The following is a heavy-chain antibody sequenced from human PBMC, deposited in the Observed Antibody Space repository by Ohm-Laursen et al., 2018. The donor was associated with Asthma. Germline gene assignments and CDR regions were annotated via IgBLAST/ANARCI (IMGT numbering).Heavy chain of an antibody. Sequence: TLSLTCAVSGGSISSGGYSWSWIRQPPGKGLEWIGYIYHSGSTYCNPSLKSRVTISVDTSKNQFSLKLSSVTAADTAVYYCARVVPAAISFDYWGQGTLVTVSS. CDR3: ARVVPAAISFDY. J-gene: IGHJ4*02. D-gene: IGHD2-2*01. CDR1: GGSISSGGYS. V-gene: IGHV4-30-2*01. CDR2: IYHSGST.